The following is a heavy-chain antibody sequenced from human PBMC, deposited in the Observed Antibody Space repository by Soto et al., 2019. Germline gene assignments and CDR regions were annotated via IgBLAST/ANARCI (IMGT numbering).Heavy chain of an antibody. CDR2: IVVGSGNT. J-gene: IGHJ4*02. V-gene: IGHV1-58*02. CDR1: GFTFTSSA. Sequence: SVKVSCKASGFTFTSSAMQWVRQARGQRLEWIGWIVVGSGNTNYAQKFQERVTITRDMSTSTAYMELSSLRSEDTAVYYCARGLNGYLHYFDYWGQGAPVTVSS. CDR3: ARGLNGYLHYFDY. D-gene: IGHD5-18*01.